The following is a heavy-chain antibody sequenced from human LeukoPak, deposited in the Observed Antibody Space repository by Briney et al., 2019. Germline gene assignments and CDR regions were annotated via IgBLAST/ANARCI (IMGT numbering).Heavy chain of an antibody. CDR1: GGSISSYY. V-gene: IGHV4-59*01. CDR3: ARDFQGAFDI. Sequence: ASETLSLTCTVSGGSISSYYWSWIRQPPGKGLEWIGYIYYSGSTNYNPSLKSRVTISVDTSKNQFSLKLSSVTAADTAVYYCARDFQGAFDIWGQGTMVTVSS. J-gene: IGHJ3*02. CDR2: IYYSGST.